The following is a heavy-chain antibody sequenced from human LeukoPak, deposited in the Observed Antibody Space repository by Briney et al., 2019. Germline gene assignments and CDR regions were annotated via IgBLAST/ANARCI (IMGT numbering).Heavy chain of an antibody. J-gene: IGHJ2*01. CDR3: ARHQGGYYYDSSGYYSWYFDL. CDR1: GGSISSGGYY. D-gene: IGHD3-22*01. V-gene: IGHV4-61*08. CDR2: IYYSGST. Sequence: PSETLSLTCTVSGGSISSGGYYWSWIRQPPGKGLEWIGYIYYSGSTNYNPSLKSRVTISVDTSKNQFSLKLSSVTAADTAVYFCARHQGGYYYDSSGYYSWYFDLWGRGTLVTVSP.